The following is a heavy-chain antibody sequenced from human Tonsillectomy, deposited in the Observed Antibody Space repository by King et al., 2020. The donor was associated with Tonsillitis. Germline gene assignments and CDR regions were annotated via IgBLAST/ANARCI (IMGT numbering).Heavy chain of an antibody. CDR3: AREMTGIAPTTKDVDYYGLDG. V-gene: IGHV4-4*07. D-gene: IGHD5-12*01. Sequence: VPLQESGPGLVTPSETLSLTCTVSGGSISSNYWSWIRQPAEKGLEWIGRIYTSGSTNYNPSLKSRVTMSVDTSKNQFSLKLSSVTAADTAVYYCAREMTGIAPTTKDVDYYGLDGGGQGTTVTVSS. CDR1: GGSISSNY. J-gene: IGHJ6*02. CDR2: IYTSGST.